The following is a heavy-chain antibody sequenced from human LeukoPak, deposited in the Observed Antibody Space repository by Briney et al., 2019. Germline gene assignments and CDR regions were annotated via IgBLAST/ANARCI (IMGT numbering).Heavy chain of an antibody. CDR2: IYSSGST. J-gene: IGHJ4*02. CDR3: AGFTFFRGVITFDY. CDR1: GGSISSYY. V-gene: IGHV4-4*07. Sequence: PSETLSLTRTVSGGSISSYYWSWLRQPAGKGLEWIGRIYSSGSTTYNPSLKSRVTMSVDTSKNQFSLKLSSVTAADTAVYSCAGFTFFRGVITFDYWGQGTLVTVSS. D-gene: IGHD3-10*01.